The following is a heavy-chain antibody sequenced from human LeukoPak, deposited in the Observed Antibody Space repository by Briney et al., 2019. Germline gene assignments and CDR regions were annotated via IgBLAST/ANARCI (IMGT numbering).Heavy chain of an antibody. J-gene: IGHJ4*02. CDR3: ARDQYYDFWSGYYLFDY. CDR2: ISGSGGST. CDR1: GFTFSSFA. Sequence: GGSLRLSCAVSGFTFSSFAMSWVRQAPGKGLEWVSAISGSGGSTYYADSVKGRFTISRDNAKNSLYLQMNSLRAEDTAVYYCARDQYYDFWSGYYLFDYWGQGTLVTVSS. D-gene: IGHD3-3*01. V-gene: IGHV3-23*01.